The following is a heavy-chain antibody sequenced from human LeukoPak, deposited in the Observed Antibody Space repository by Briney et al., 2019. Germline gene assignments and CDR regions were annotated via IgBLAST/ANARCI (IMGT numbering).Heavy chain of an antibody. Sequence: GASVKVSCKASGCTFATYGISWVRQAPGQGLEWMGWISAYNGNTNYAQNLQGRVTMTTDTSTSTAYMELRSLRSDDTAAYYCARGSPSPVGATSYWGQGTLVTVSS. J-gene: IGHJ4*02. CDR2: ISAYNGNT. CDR1: GCTFATYG. V-gene: IGHV1-18*01. D-gene: IGHD1-26*01. CDR3: ARGSPSPVGATSY.